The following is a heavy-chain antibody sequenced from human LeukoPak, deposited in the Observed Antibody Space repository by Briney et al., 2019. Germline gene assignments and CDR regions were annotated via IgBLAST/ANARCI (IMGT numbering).Heavy chain of an antibody. CDR1: GGSINSYY. Sequence: SETLSLTCTVSGGSINSYYWSWIRQPPGKGLEWIGYIYYSGSTNYNPSLKSRVTISVDTSKNQLSLRLSSVTAADTAVYYCARERRDGYKVYFDYWGQGTLVTVSS. CDR2: IYYSGST. D-gene: IGHD5-24*01. J-gene: IGHJ4*02. CDR3: ARERRDGYKVYFDY. V-gene: IGHV4-59*01.